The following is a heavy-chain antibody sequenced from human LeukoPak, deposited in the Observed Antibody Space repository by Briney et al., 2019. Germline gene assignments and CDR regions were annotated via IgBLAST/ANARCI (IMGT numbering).Heavy chain of an antibody. J-gene: IGHJ4*02. CDR2: INPNSGGT. Sequence: ASVKVSCKASGYTFTSYDINWVRQATGQGLEWMGWINPNSGGTNYAQKFQGRVTMTRDTSISTAYMELSRLRSDDTAVYYCARVTRRWRFLDYWGQGTLVTVSS. D-gene: IGHD2-21*01. CDR1: GYTFTSYD. CDR3: ARVTRRWRFLDY. V-gene: IGHV1-2*02.